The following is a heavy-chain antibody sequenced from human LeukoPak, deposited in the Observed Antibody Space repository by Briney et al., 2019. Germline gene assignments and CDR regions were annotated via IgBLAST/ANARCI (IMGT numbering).Heavy chain of an antibody. J-gene: IGHJ4*02. V-gene: IGHV4-31*03. CDR3: ARGYSGRPPRRPQFDY. Sequence: KPSETLSLTCTVSGGSISSGGYYWSWIRQHPGKGLEWIGYIYYSGSTYYNPSLKSRVTISVDTSKNQFSLKLSSVTAADTAVYYCARGYSGRPPRRPQFDYWGQGTLVTVSS. CDR1: GGSISSGGYY. CDR2: IYYSGST. D-gene: IGHD1-26*01.